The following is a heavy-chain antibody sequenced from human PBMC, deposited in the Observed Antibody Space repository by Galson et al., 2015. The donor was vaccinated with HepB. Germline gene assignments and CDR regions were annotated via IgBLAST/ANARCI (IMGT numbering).Heavy chain of an antibody. CDR2: ISYDGSNK. CDR1: GFTFSSYA. J-gene: IGHJ2*01. D-gene: IGHD3-22*01. Sequence: SLRLSCAASGFTFSSYAMHWVRQAPGKGLEWVAVISYDGSNKYYADSVKGRFTISRDNSKNTLYLQMNSLRAEDTAVYYCARVVWGHSSGYGYFDLWGRGTLVTVSS. CDR3: ARVVWGHSSGYGYFDL. V-gene: IGHV3-30-3*01.